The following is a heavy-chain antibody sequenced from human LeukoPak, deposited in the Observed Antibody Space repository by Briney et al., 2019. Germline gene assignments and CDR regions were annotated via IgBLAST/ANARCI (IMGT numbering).Heavy chain of an antibody. J-gene: IGHJ5*02. CDR1: GFTFSSYS. Sequence: GGSLRLSCAASGFTFSSYSMNWVRQAPGKGLEWVSYISSSSSIIYYADSVKGRFTISGDNAKNSLYLQMNSLRAEDTAVYYCARDWYCSGGSCYSRDWFDPWGQGTLVTVSS. CDR3: ARDWYCSGGSCYSRDWFDP. CDR2: ISSSSSII. V-gene: IGHV3-48*01. D-gene: IGHD2-15*01.